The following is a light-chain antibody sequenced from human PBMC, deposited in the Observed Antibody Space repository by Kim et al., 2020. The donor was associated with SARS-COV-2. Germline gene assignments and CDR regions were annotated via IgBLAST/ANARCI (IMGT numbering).Light chain of an antibody. CDR3: QQSYSTPYT. Sequence: SASVGDRVTITCRASQSISSYLNWYQEKPGKAPKLLIYAASILQSGVPSRFSGSGSGTDFTLTISSLQPEDFATYSCQQSYSTPYTFGQGTKLEI. V-gene: IGKV1-39*01. CDR1: QSISSY. J-gene: IGKJ2*01. CDR2: AAS.